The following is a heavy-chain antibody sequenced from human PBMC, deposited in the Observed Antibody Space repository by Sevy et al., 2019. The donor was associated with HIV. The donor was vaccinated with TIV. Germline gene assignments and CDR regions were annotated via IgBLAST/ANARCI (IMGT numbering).Heavy chain of an antibody. CDR2: INHSGST. CDR1: GGSFSGYY. CDR3: ASLWVPANYCSGGSCSAGGAFDI. V-gene: IGHV4-34*01. Sequence: TLSLTCAVYGGSFSGYYWSWIRQPPGKGLEWIGEINHSGSTNYNPSLKSRVTISVDTSKNQFSLKLSSVTAADTAVYYCASLWVPANYCSGGSCSAGGAFDIWGQGTMVTVSS. D-gene: IGHD2-15*01. J-gene: IGHJ3*02.